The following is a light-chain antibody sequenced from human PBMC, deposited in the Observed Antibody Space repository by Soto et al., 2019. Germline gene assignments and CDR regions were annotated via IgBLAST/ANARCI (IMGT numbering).Light chain of an antibody. Sequence: EIVLTQSPGTLSLSPGERATLSCRSSHSVSSNYLAWYQQKPGQAPRLLIYDVSSRATSIPDRFSGSGSGTDFTLTISRLEPVDFAVYYCQQYGISQTVGQGPKVEIK. CDR1: HSVSSNY. CDR3: QQYGISQT. CDR2: DVS. V-gene: IGKV3-20*01. J-gene: IGKJ1*01.